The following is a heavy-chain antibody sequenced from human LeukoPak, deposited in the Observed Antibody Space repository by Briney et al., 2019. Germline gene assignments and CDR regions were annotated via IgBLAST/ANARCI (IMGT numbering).Heavy chain of an antibody. CDR3: ASLAYCGGDCYQSPYYYYYYMDV. J-gene: IGHJ6*03. CDR2: IIPIFGTA. CDR1: GGTFSSYA. V-gene: IGHV1-69*06. Sequence: SVKVSCKPSGGTFSSYAISWVRQAPGQGLEWMGGIIPIFGTANYAQKSQGRVTITADKSTSTAYMELGSLRSEDTAVYYCASLAYCGGDCYQSPYYYYYYMDVWGKGTTVTVSS. D-gene: IGHD2-21*02.